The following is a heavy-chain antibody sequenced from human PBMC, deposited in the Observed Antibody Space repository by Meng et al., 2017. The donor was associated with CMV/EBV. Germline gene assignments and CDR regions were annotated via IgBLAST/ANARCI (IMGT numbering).Heavy chain of an antibody. CDR3: AREFDGYTFDY. Sequence: QGQLVKSGAEVKKPGASGKVSCKASGYTFTSYYMHWVRQAPGQGLEWMGIISPSGGSTSYAQKFQGRVTMTRDTSTSTVYMELSSLRSEDTAVYYCAREFDGYTFDYWGQGTLVTVSS. J-gene: IGHJ4*02. CDR2: ISPSGGST. D-gene: IGHD5-24*01. CDR1: GYTFTSYY. V-gene: IGHV1-46*01.